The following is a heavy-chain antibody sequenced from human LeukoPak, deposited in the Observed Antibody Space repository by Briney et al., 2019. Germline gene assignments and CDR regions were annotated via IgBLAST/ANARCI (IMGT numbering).Heavy chain of an antibody. V-gene: IGHV3-9*01. Sequence: GGSLRLSCAASGFTFDDYAMHWVRQAPGKGLEWVSGISWNSGSIGYADSVKGRFTISRDNSKNTVFLQMNSLTTEDTALYSCFTGSEFYYDSWGQGILVTVSS. J-gene: IGHJ4*02. CDR2: ISWNSGSI. CDR1: GFTFDDYA. D-gene: IGHD1-14*01. CDR3: FTGSEFYYDS.